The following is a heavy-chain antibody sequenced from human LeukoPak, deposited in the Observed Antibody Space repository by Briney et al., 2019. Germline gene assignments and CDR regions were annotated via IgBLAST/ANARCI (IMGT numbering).Heavy chain of an antibody. V-gene: IGHV4-59*08. CDR1: GGSISSYY. CDR2: IYYSGST. Sequence: PSETLSLTCIVSGGSISSYYWTWIRQPPGKGLEWIGYIYYSGSTNYNPSLKSRVTISVDTSKNQFSLKLSSVTAADTAVYYCARNYNWNFRFDPWGQGTLVTVSS. D-gene: IGHD1-7*01. CDR3: ARNYNWNFRFDP. J-gene: IGHJ5*02.